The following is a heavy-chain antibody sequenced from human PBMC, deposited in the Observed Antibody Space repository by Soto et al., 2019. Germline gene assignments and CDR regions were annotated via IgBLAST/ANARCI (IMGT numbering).Heavy chain of an antibody. D-gene: IGHD6-6*01. CDR2: VHPSGGNT. CDR3: ARAPYSSSSFFFDY. J-gene: IGHJ4*02. CDR1: GYSFTANF. Sequence: ASVKVTSKEPGYSFTANFMHWVRQALGQGLEWMGIVHPSGGNTNYAQKFQGRVTMTWDTSTTTVYMELSSLRSDDTAVYYCARAPYSSSSFFFDYWGQGTPVTVSS. V-gene: IGHV1-46*01.